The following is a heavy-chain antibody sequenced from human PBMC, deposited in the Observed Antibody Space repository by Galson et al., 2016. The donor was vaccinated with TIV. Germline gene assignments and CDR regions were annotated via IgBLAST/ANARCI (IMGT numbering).Heavy chain of an antibody. CDR2: FDPENDRA. J-gene: IGHJ4*02. CDR1: GYTLSDLS. Sequence: SVKVSCKVSGYTLSDLSMHWVRQAPGIGLEWMGGFDPENDRAIYAQRFKGRVTMTDDTSTDTSSLELRRLRSDDTAVYFCATARLGIFNYFDSWGQGTLVTVSS. D-gene: IGHD3-9*01. CDR3: ATARLGIFNYFDS. V-gene: IGHV1-24*01.